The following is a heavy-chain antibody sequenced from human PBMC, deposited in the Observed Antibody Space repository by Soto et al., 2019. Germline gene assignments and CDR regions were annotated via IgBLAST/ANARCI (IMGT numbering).Heavy chain of an antibody. J-gene: IGHJ4*02. Sequence: SETLSLTCAVSGGSISSGGYSWSWIRQPPGKGLEWIGYIYYSGGTYYNPSLKSRVTISVDTSKNQFSLKLSSVTAADTAVYYCARAPLFPDYWGKGSLVTVSS. D-gene: IGHD2-21*01. V-gene: IGHV4-31*11. CDR1: GGSISSGGYS. CDR2: IYYSGGT. CDR3: ARAPLFPDY.